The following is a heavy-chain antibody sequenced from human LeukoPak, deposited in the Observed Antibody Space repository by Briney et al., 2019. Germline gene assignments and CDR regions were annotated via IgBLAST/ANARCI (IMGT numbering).Heavy chain of an antibody. CDR3: ARGVQQLVQAEYFQH. CDR2: INPNSGGT. D-gene: IGHD6-13*01. J-gene: IGHJ1*01. Sequence: GASVKVSCKASGYTFTGYYMHWVRQAPGQGLEWMGWINPNSGGTNYAQKLQGRVTMTTDTSTSTAYMELRSLRSDDTAVYYCARGVQQLVQAEYFQHWGQGTLVTVSS. CDR1: GYTFTGYY. V-gene: IGHV1-2*02.